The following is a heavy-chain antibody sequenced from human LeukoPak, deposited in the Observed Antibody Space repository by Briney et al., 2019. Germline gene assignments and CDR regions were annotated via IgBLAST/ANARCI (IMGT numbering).Heavy chain of an antibody. J-gene: IGHJ4*02. CDR1: GGSISSGDYY. CDR2: IYYSGST. V-gene: IGHV4-30-4*08. Sequence: SETLSLTCTVSGGSISSGDYYWSWIRQPPGKGLEWIGYIYYSGSTYYNPFLKSRVTISVDTSKNQFSLKLSSVTAADTAVYYCARFFGYGFDYWGQGTLVTVSS. D-gene: IGHD5-18*01. CDR3: ARFFGYGFDY.